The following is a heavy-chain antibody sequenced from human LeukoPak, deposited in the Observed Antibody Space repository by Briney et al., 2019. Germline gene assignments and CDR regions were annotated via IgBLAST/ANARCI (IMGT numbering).Heavy chain of an antibody. CDR2: IYWDDDK. CDR1: GFSLSTSGVG. J-gene: IGHJ4*02. Sequence: SGPTLVNPTQTLTLTCTFSGFSLSTSGVGGGWIRQPPGKALECLALIYWDDDKRYSPSLKSRLTLTKDTSKNRVVLTMTNMDAVYTATYYRAHSGYFDTSGPLPPDYWGQGTLVTVSS. CDR3: AHSGYFDTSGPLPPDY. D-gene: IGHD3-22*01. V-gene: IGHV2-5*02.